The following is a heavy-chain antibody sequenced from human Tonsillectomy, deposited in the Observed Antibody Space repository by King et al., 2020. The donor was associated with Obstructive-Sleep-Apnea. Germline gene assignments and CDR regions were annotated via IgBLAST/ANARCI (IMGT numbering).Heavy chain of an antibody. CDR1: GFTFSNYW. CDR3: ARYGVDDNSGLDF. CDR2: IKGDGGEK. D-gene: IGHD4-23*01. V-gene: IGHV3-7*01. J-gene: IGHJ4*02. Sequence: VQLVESGGNLVQPGRSLRLSCAASGFTFSNYWMTWVRQAPGKGLEWVANIKGDGGEKHYVDSVKGRFTISRDNAKNSLYLQMNNLRVDDTALYYCARYGVDDNSGLDFWGRGTLVTVSS.